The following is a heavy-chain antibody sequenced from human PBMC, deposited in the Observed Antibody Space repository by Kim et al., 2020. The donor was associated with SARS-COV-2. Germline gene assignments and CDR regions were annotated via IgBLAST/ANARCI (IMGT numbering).Heavy chain of an antibody. V-gene: IGHV4-34*01. J-gene: IGHJ6*02. Sequence: LKSRVTISVDTSKNQFSLKLSSVTAADTPVYYCARGRRSSSSANYYYYYGMDVWGQGTTVTVSS. CDR3: ARGRRSSSSANYYYYYGMDV. D-gene: IGHD6-6*01.